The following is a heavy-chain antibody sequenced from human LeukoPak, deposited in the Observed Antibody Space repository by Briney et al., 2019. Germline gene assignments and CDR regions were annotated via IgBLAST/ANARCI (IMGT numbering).Heavy chain of an antibody. V-gene: IGHV3-11*04. CDR1: GFTFSDFY. CDR2: ITSAGST. D-gene: IGHD6-19*01. Sequence: PGGSLGLSCAASGFTFSDFYMTWIRQAPGKGLEWISYITSAGSTYYAGSVKGRFTISRDNAKTSLFLQMNNLGAEDTAVYYCARRSGIAVAGAFDYWGKGTLVTVSS. CDR3: ARRSGIAVAGAFDY. J-gene: IGHJ4*02.